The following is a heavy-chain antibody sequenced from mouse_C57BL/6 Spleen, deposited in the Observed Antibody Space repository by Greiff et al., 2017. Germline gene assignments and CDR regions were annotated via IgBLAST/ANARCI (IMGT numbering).Heavy chain of an antibody. CDR2: IYPGDGDT. V-gene: IGHV1-80*01. CDR1: GYAFSSYW. D-gene: IGHD2-4*01. CDR3: ERGDYPAWFDY. Sequence: VQLQQSGAELVKPGASVKISCKASGYAFSSYWMNWVKQRPGKGLEWIGQIYPGDGDTNYNGKFKGKATLTADKSSSTAYMQLSRLTSEDSADYCCERGDYPAWFDYWGQGTLVTVSA. J-gene: IGHJ3*01.